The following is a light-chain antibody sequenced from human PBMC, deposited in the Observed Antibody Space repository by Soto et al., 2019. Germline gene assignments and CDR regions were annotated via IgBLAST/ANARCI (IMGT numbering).Light chain of an antibody. CDR3: LQDYNYPRT. Sequence: AIQMTQSPSSLSASVGDRVTITCRASQGIRNDLGWYQQRPGKAPKLLIYAASSLQSGVPSRFSGSGSGTDFTLTISSLQPEVFATYYCLQDYNYPRTFGQGTKVEIK. CDR1: QGIRND. J-gene: IGKJ1*01. CDR2: AAS. V-gene: IGKV1-6*01.